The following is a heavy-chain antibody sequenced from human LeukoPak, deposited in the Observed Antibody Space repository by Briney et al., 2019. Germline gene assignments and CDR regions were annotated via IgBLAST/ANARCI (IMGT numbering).Heavy chain of an antibody. J-gene: IGHJ4*02. CDR2: MSGSGGST. V-gene: IGHV3-23*01. D-gene: IGHD3-10*01. CDR1: GFTFSSYA. Sequence: GGSLRLSCAASGFTFSSYAMSWVRQAPGKGLEWVSTMSGSGGSTYYADSVKGRFTISKDNSKNTLYLQMNSLRAEDTAVYYCAKKEGYYGSGTYLFDYWGQGTLVTVSS. CDR3: AKKEGYYGSGTYLFDY.